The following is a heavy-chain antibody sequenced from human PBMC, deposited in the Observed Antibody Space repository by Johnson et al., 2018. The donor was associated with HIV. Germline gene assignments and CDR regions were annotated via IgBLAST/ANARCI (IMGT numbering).Heavy chain of an antibody. J-gene: IGHJ3*02. Sequence: QVQLVESGGGVVQPGRSLRLSCAASGFTFSSYGMHWVRQAPGKGLEWLAVISYDGSNKYYGDSVKGRFTISRENSKNTLYLQINSLRAEDTAVYYCAKVGATGLTPRGEALYIWGQGAMVTVSS. CDR2: ISYDGSNK. D-gene: IGHD4-23*01. CDR1: GFTFSSYG. V-gene: IGHV3-30*18. CDR3: AKVGATGLTPRGEALYI.